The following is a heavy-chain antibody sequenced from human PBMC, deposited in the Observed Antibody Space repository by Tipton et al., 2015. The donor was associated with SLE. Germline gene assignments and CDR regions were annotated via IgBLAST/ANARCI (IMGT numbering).Heavy chain of an antibody. CDR3: ARHHYYYGMDV. CDR2: IYPGDFDT. Sequence: QSGAEVKKPGESLKISCKGSGYTFDTYWIGWVRQMPGKGLEWMGIIYPGDFDTRYSPSFQGQVTISADKSLSTAYLQWSSLKASDTAMYYCARHHYYYGMDVWGQGTTVTVSS. J-gene: IGHJ6*02. V-gene: IGHV5-51*01. CDR1: GYTFDTYW.